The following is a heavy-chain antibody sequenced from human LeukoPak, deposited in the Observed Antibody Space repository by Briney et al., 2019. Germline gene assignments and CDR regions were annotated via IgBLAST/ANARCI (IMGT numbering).Heavy chain of an antibody. J-gene: IGHJ4*02. Sequence: SETLSLTCTVSGGSISSSYWSWIRQPPGKGLEWIGYIYYSGITNYNPSLKSRVTISLDTSKNQFSLKLNSVTAEDTAVYYCARVRGDYYFDYWGQGSLVTVSS. D-gene: IGHD3-16*01. CDR3: ARVRGDYYFDY. V-gene: IGHV4-59*12. CDR1: GGSISSSY. CDR2: IYYSGIT.